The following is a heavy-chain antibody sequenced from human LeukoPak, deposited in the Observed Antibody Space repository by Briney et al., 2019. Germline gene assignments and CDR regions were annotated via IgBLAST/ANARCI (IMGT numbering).Heavy chain of an antibody. J-gene: IGHJ4*02. D-gene: IGHD3-3*02. Sequence: GASVKVSCTASGYTFTSYYMHWVRQAPGQGLEWMGIINPSGGSTSYAQKFQGRVTMTRDTSTSTVYMELSSLRSEDTAVYYCARVSRKSIFGVVIMGKRDYFDYWGQGTLVTVSS. CDR1: GYTFTSYY. V-gene: IGHV1-46*01. CDR2: INPSGGST. CDR3: ARVSRKSIFGVVIMGKRDYFDY.